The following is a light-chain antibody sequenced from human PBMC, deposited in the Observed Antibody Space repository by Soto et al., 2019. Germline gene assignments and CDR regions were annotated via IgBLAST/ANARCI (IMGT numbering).Light chain of an antibody. CDR2: KAS. CDR3: QQRSNWPT. Sequence: DIQMTQSPSTLSASVGDRVTITCRASQSINSWLAWYQQKPGKAPKXLIYKASTLKSGVPSRFSGSGSGTDFTLTISSLEPEDFAVYYCQQRSNWPTFGQGTRLEI. CDR1: QSINSW. V-gene: IGKV1-5*03. J-gene: IGKJ5*01.